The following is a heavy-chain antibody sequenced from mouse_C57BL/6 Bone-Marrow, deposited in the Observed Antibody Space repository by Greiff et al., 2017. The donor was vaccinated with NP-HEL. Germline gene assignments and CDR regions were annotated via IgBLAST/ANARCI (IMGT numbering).Heavy chain of an antibody. Sequence: EVKLQESGGGLVQPGGSLSLSCAASGFTFTDYYMSWVRQPPGKALEWLGFIRNKANGYTTEYSASVKGRFTISRDNSQSILYLQMNALRAEDSATYYCARSTVVPFAYWGQGTLVTVSA. V-gene: IGHV7-3*01. D-gene: IGHD1-1*01. CDR2: IRNKANGYTT. CDR1: GFTFTDYY. J-gene: IGHJ3*01. CDR3: ARSTVVPFAY.